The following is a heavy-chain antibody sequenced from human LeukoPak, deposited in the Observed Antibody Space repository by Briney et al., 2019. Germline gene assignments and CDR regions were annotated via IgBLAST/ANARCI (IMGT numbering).Heavy chain of an antibody. V-gene: IGHV4-4*07. J-gene: IGHJ6*03. CDR3: ARASGLRSSTSRNYYYYYMDV. CDR1: GGSISSYY. CDR2: IYTSGST. Sequence: PSETLSLTCTVSGGSISSYYWSWIRQPAGKGLEWIGRIYTSGSTNYNPSLKSRVTMSVDTSKNQFSLKLSSVTAADTAVYYCARASGLRSSTSRNYYYYYMDVWGKGTTVTISS. D-gene: IGHD2-2*01.